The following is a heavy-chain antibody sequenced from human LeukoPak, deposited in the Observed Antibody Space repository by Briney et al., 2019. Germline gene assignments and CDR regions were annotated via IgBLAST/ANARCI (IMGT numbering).Heavy chain of an antibody. J-gene: IGHJ4*02. V-gene: IGHV3-21*06. Sequence: GGSMRLSCAASGFTFSTSGFNWVRQAPGKGLEWVASIGPTGSDRYHADSIKGRFTISRDNANNFLYLQRNSLRAEDTAVYYCATETNGRHYDYWGQGTLLTVSS. CDR1: GFTFSTSG. CDR3: ATETNGRHYDY. D-gene: IGHD1-14*01. CDR2: IGPTGSDR.